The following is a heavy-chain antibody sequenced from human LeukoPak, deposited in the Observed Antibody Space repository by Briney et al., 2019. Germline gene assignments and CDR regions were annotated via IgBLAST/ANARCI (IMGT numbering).Heavy chain of an antibody. D-gene: IGHD5-12*01. CDR1: GFTFSSYG. J-gene: IGHJ4*02. CDR2: IRYDGSNK. Sequence: GGSLRLSRAASGFTFSSYGMHWVRQAPGKGLGWVAFIRYDGSNKYYADSVKGRFTISRDNSKNTLYLQMNSLRAEDTAVYYCAKDPSGYSGYGPLDYWGQGTLVTVSS. V-gene: IGHV3-30*02. CDR3: AKDPSGYSGYGPLDY.